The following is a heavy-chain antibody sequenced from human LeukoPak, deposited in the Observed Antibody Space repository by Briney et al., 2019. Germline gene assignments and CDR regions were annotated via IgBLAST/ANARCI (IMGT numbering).Heavy chain of an antibody. Sequence: GGSLRLSCEASGFTFADYEMSWFRQAPGKGPEWILYISATGNTKYYADSVGGRFSISRDNAKSSLYLQMSTLRVEDTAIYYCARDRAFGVDFDYWGQGTLVTVSS. D-gene: IGHD3-16*01. CDR2: ISATGNTK. J-gene: IGHJ4*02. CDR3: ARDRAFGVDFDY. V-gene: IGHV3-11*01. CDR1: GFTFADYE.